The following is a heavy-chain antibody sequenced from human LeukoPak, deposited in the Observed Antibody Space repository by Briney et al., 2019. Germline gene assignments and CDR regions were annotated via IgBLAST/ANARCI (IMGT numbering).Heavy chain of an antibody. Sequence: GESLKISCKGSGYRFTTYWIGWVRQMPGKGLEWMGIIYPGDSDTRYSPSFQGQVTISADKSITTAYLQWNSLKASDTAMYYCARQTGDNAFDIWGRGTMVTVSS. V-gene: IGHV5-51*01. CDR2: IYPGDSDT. CDR3: ARQTGDNAFDI. D-gene: IGHD7-27*01. CDR1: GYRFTTYW. J-gene: IGHJ3*02.